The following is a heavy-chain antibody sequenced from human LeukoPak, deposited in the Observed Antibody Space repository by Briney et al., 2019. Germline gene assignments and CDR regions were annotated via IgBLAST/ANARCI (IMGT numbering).Heavy chain of an antibody. V-gene: IGHV4-59*12. CDR1: GGSISSYS. CDR2: IYYSGSI. D-gene: IGHD3-3*01. J-gene: IGHJ4*02. Sequence: SETLSLTCTVSGGSISSYSWSWIRQPPGKGLEWIAYIYYSGSINYNPSLKSRVTISVDTSKNQFSLKLSSVTAADTAVYYCARENDFWSGYSRWYFDYWGQGTLVTVSS. CDR3: ARENDFWSGYSRWYFDY.